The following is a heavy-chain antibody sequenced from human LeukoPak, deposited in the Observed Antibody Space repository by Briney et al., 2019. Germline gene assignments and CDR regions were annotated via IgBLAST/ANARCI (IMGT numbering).Heavy chain of an antibody. CDR3: TRDLMDYDVSTGLHHYYMDV. D-gene: IGHD3-9*01. Sequence: PGGSLRLSCAASGFNFSTNWMSWVRQAPGKGLEWVASMKQDGTEKHFVDSVRGRFTISRGNAKNTLYLQMNTLRVEDTAVYYCTRDLMDYDVSTGLHHYYMDVWGQGTTVTVSS. V-gene: IGHV3-7*01. J-gene: IGHJ6*02. CDR2: MKQDGTEK. CDR1: GFNFSTNW.